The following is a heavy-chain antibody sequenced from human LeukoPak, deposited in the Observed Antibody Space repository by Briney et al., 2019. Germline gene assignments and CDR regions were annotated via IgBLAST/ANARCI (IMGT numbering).Heavy chain of an antibody. V-gene: IGHV3-23*01. CDR2: LSGSGGST. D-gene: IGHD2-15*01. CDR3: AKARGDIVVVVAATYFDY. J-gene: IGHJ4*02. Sequence: GGSLRLSCAASGFTFSSYAMSWVRQAPGKGLEWVSALSGSGGSTYYADSVKGRFTISRDNSKNTLYLQMNSLRAEDTAVYYCAKARGDIVVVVAATYFDYWGQGTLVTVSS. CDR1: GFTFSSYA.